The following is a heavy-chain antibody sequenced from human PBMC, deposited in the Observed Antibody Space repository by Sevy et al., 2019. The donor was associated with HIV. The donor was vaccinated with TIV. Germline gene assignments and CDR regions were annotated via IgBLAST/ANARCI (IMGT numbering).Heavy chain of an antibody. CDR2: INPNSGGT. D-gene: IGHD3-3*01. CDR3: ARGVYYDFWSGYWVCDY. V-gene: IGHV1-2*06. J-gene: IGHJ4*02. CDR1: GYTFTGYY. Sequence: ASVKVSCKASGYTFTGYYMHWVRQAPGQGLEWMGRINPNSGGTNYAQKFQGRVTMTRDTSISTAYMELSRLRSDDTAVYYCARGVYYDFWSGYWVCDYWGQGTLVTVSS.